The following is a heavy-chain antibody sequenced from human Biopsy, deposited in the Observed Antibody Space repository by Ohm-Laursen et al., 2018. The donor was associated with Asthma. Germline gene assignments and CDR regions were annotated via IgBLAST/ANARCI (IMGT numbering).Heavy chain of an antibody. CDR1: PGSINDYY. CDR3: ARATSTWSQSGPHFIDH. CDR2: VHSSGST. J-gene: IGHJ5*02. D-gene: IGHD6-13*01. Sequence: SETLSLTCTVSPGSINDYYWNWIRQFPGKGLEWIGYVHSSGSTRFNPSLKSRVTVSVDTSVDQVSLKLSSVSAADTAIYYCARATSTWSQSGPHFIDHWGPGTLVTVSS. V-gene: IGHV4-59*01.